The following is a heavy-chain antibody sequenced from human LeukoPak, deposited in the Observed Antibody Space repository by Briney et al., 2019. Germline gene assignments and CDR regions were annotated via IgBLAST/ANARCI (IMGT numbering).Heavy chain of an antibody. Sequence: GSSVKVSCKASGGSFSSYTINWVRQAPGQGLEWMGRIIPIVGTGKYAQKFQGGVTITADESTSTAFMELSSLRSEDTAVYYCARESSYCSGGSCHNWFDPWGQGTLVTVSS. CDR1: GGSFSSYT. CDR2: IIPIVGTG. CDR3: ARESSYCSGGSCHNWFDP. D-gene: IGHD2-15*01. V-gene: IGHV1-69*08. J-gene: IGHJ5*02.